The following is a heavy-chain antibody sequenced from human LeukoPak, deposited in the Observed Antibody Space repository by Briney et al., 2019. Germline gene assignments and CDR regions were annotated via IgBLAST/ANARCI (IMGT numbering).Heavy chain of an antibody. D-gene: IGHD6-13*01. Sequence: PGGSLRLSCAASGFTFSHYAMHWVRQAPGKGPEYVSAISSDGVKIDYADSVKGRFTISRDNSKNTLILQMGSLRAEDMAFYYCAKDSSSWDNYLDSWGQGTLVTVSS. CDR2: ISSDGVKI. CDR3: AKDSSSWDNYLDS. J-gene: IGHJ4*02. CDR1: GFTFSHYA. V-gene: IGHV3-64*02.